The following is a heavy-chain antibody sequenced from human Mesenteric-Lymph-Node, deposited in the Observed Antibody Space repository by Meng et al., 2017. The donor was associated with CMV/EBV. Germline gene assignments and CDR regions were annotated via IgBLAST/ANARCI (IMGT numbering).Heavy chain of an antibody. V-gene: IGHV4-34*01. CDR1: GAFSGYF. Sequence: GAFSGYFWNWIRQPAGKGLEWMGEINHSGSTTYNPSLKSRVTISVDTSKKQFSLNLFSVTAADTAVYYCARVAGYCSSTSCYGFDDWGQGNLVTVSS. CDR3: ARVAGYCSSTSCYGFDD. J-gene: IGHJ4*02. D-gene: IGHD2-2*01. CDR2: INHSGST.